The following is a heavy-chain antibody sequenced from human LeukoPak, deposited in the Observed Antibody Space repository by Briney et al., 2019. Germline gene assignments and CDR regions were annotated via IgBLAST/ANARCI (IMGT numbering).Heavy chain of an antibody. V-gene: IGHV4-34*01. J-gene: IGHJ4*02. CDR2: INHSGST. CDR3: ARRYYGSGSYYNPLGY. Sequence: PSETLSLTCAVYGGSFSGYYWSWIRQPPGKGLEWIGEINHSGSTNYNPSLKSRVTISVDTSKNQFSLKLSSVTAADTAVYYCARRYYGSGSYYNPLGYWGQGTLVTVSS. D-gene: IGHD3-10*01. CDR1: GGSFSGYY.